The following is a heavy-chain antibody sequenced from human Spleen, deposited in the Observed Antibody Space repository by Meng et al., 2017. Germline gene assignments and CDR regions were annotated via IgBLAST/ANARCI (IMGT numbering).Heavy chain of an antibody. CDR2: MFYSDSA. D-gene: IGHD3-10*01. Sequence: SQTLSLTCTVSGGSISSYYWSWIRQPPGKGLEYIGRMFYSDSADYNPSLKSRVTISVDTSKNQFSLKLSSVTAADTAVYYCASGVRGVRDFDYWGQGTLVTVSS. CDR1: GGSISSYY. CDR3: ASGVRGVRDFDY. J-gene: IGHJ4*02. V-gene: IGHV4-59*12.